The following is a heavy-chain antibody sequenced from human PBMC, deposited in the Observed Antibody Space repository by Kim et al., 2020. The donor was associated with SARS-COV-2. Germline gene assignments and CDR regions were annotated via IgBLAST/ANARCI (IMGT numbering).Heavy chain of an antibody. J-gene: IGHJ4*02. CDR3: ARHGYSSGWYSDY. V-gene: IGHV5-51*01. D-gene: IGHD6-19*01. Sequence: YSPPSQGQVTISADKSISTAYLQWSSLKASDTAMYYCARHGYSSGWYSDYWGQGTLVTVSS.